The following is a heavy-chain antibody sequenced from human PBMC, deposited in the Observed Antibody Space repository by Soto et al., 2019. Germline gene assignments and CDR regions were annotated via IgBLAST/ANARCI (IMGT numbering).Heavy chain of an antibody. V-gene: IGHV1-8*01. Sequence: QVQLVQSGAEVKKPGASVKVSCKASGYTFTSYDINWVRQATRQGLEWMGWMIPNSGNTVYAQKFQGRVTMTRNTSISTAYMELSSLTSEDTAVYYWARGSTGWYDPWGQGTLVTVSS. CDR2: MIPNSGNT. CDR1: GYTFTSYD. J-gene: IGHJ5*02. CDR3: ARGSTGWYDP. D-gene: IGHD1-1*01.